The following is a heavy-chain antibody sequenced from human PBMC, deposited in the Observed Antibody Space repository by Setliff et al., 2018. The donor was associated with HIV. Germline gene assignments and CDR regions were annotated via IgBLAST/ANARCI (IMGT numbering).Heavy chain of an antibody. Sequence: ASVKVSCKPSGYTFTTYGLSWVRQAPGQGLEWMGWISTYSDETSYAQNLQGRVTMTTDTSTSTAYMELRRLTSDDTAVYYCTTDTRARLSSWPRGYYYYGMDVWGQGTTVTVSS. J-gene: IGHJ6*02. CDR1: GYTFTTYG. CDR3: TTDTRARLSSWPRGYYYYGMDV. V-gene: IGHV1-18*01. D-gene: IGHD6-13*01. CDR2: ISTYSDET.